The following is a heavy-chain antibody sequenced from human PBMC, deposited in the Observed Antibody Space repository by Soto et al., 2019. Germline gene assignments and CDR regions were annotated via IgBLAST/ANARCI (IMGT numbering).Heavy chain of an antibody. CDR1: GFTFTTYC. CDR3: ARGHLPFDY. V-gene: IGHV3-64*01. J-gene: IGHJ4*02. CDR2: ISNDGVHT. D-gene: IGHD3-3*02. Sequence: PGGSLRLSCVGSGFTFTTYCLHWVRQAPGKGLEYLSAISNDGVHTYYANSVKDRFTISRDNSKDTAYLHMGSLRPDDMAVYYCARGHLPFDYWGQGTLVTVSS.